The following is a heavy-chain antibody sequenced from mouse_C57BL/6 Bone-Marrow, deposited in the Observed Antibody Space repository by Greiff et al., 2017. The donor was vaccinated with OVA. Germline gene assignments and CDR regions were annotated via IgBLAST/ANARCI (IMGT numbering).Heavy chain of an antibody. Sequence: VQLQQSGSELRSPGSSVKLSCKDFDSEVFPIAYMSWVRQKPGHGVAWIGGILPSIGRTIYGEKFEDKATLDADTLSNTAYLELNSLTSEDSAIYYCARLKNDGYYLFAYWGQGTLVTVSA. V-gene: IGHV15-2*01. CDR1: DSEVFPIAY. CDR2: ILPSIGRT. J-gene: IGHJ3*01. CDR3: ARLKNDGYYLFAY. D-gene: IGHD2-3*01.